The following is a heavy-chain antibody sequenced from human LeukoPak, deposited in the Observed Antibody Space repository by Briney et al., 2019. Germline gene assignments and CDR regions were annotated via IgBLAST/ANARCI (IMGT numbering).Heavy chain of an antibody. CDR2: ITSDSRYR. D-gene: IGHD3-16*02. Sequence: GGSLSLSCEASGFSFSTYNMNWVRQAPGKGLEWISSITSDSRYRYYADSVKGRFTISRDNSKNTLYLQMNSLRAEDTAVYYCARGSQHYDYVWGSYRYLDYWGQGTLVTVSS. V-gene: IGHV3-21*01. CDR3: ARGSQHYDYVWGSYRYLDY. J-gene: IGHJ4*02. CDR1: GFSFSTYN.